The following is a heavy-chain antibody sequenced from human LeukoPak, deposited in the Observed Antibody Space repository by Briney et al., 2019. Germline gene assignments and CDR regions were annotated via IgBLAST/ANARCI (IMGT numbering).Heavy chain of an antibody. J-gene: IGHJ4*02. CDR2: IYYSGST. V-gene: IGHV4-59*08. CDR3: ARRNSGSYLDY. Sequence: SETLSLTCTVSGGSISSYYWSWIRQPPGKGLEWIGYIYYSGSTNYNPSLKSRVTISVDTSKNQFSLKLSSVTAADTAVYYCARRNSGSYLDYWGQGTLVTVSS. D-gene: IGHD2/OR15-2a*01. CDR1: GGSISSYY.